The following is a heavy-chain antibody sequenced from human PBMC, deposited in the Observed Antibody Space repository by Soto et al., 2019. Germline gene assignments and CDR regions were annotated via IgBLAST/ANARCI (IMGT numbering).Heavy chain of an antibody. V-gene: IGHV4-4*07. J-gene: IGHJ4*02. CDR2: LYTRGTT. CDR1: GASISNFY. CDR3: AKGGTYYFDS. D-gene: IGHD3-16*01. Sequence: TLSLTCSVSGASISNFYWSWIRQSAGKGLEWIGRLYTRGTTDYNPSLKSRVTMSIDTSKNRVSLSLTSVTAADTAVYYCAKGGTYYFDSWGQGIVVTVSS.